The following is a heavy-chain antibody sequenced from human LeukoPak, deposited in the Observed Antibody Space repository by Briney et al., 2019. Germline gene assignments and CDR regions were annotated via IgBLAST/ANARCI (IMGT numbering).Heavy chain of an antibody. J-gene: IGHJ3*02. Sequence: GGSLRLSCAASGFTFSGYAMAWVRQAPGKGLEWVSYISGRGGGTNYGDPVKGRFTISRDNTKNTMSLQMNSLRAEDTAIYYCAKGYDFWSRPVAAFDIWGQGTMVTVSS. V-gene: IGHV3-23*01. CDR1: GFTFSGYA. CDR2: ISGRGGGT. D-gene: IGHD3-3*01. CDR3: AKGYDFWSRPVAAFDI.